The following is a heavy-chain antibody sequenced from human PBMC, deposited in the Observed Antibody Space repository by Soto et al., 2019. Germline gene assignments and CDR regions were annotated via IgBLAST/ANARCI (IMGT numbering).Heavy chain of an antibody. Sequence: LTCSVSGGSINSYYWSWIRQPPGKGLEWIGYIFYSGRSGSTNYNPSLKSRVTISVDTSKTQFSLKVSSVTAADTAVYYCAKTALGWLDPWGQGTLVTVSS. CDR3: AKTALGWLDP. D-gene: IGHD2-21*02. CDR1: GGSINSYY. CDR2: IFYSGRSGST. V-gene: IGHV4-59*01. J-gene: IGHJ5*02.